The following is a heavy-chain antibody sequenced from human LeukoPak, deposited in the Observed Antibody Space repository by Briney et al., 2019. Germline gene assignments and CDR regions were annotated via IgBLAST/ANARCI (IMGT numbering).Heavy chain of an antibody. J-gene: IGHJ5*02. CDR2: INHSGST. Sequence: SETLSLTCAVYGGSFSGYYWSWIRQPPGKELEWIGEINHSGSTTYNPSLKSRVTISVDTSKNQFSLKLSSVTAADTAVYYCARLGTYYYDSSGYSRKNNWFDPWGQGTLVTVSS. CDR1: GGSFSGYY. CDR3: ARLGTYYYDSSGYSRKNNWFDP. D-gene: IGHD3-22*01. V-gene: IGHV4-34*01.